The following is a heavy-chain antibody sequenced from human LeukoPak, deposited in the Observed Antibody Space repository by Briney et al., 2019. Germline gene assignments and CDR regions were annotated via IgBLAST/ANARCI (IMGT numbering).Heavy chain of an antibody. D-gene: IGHD4-23*01. Sequence: PSETLSLTCAVYGGSFSGYYWSWIRQPPGKGLEWIGEINHSGSTNYNPSLKSRVTISVDTSKSQFSLKLSSVTAADTAVYYCARGYDYGGNSGGFDYWGQGTLATVSS. V-gene: IGHV4-34*01. J-gene: IGHJ4*02. CDR3: ARGYDYGGNSGGFDY. CDR1: GGSFSGYY. CDR2: INHSGST.